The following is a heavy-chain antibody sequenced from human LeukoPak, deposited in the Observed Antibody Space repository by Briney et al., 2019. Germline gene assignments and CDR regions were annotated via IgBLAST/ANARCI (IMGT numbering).Heavy chain of an antibody. Sequence: GASVKVSCKASGYTFTSYDINWVRQATGQGLEWMGWMNPNSGNTGYAQKFQGRVTMTRNTSISTAYMELSSLRSEDTAVYYCASGGSGSPPYYYYYYMDVWGKGTTVTVSS. CDR2: MNPNSGNT. CDR1: GYTFTSYD. CDR3: ASGGSGSPPYYYYYYMDV. J-gene: IGHJ6*03. D-gene: IGHD3-10*01. V-gene: IGHV1-8*01.